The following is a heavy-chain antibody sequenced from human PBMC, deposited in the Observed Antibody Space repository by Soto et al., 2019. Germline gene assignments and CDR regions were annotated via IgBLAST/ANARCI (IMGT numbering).Heavy chain of an antibody. V-gene: IGHV3-30-3*01. CDR1: GFTFSSYA. CDR2: ISYDGSNK. CDR3: ARGLSTRPPGGMDV. Sequence: QVPLVESGGGVVQPGRSLRLSCAASGFTFSSYAMHWVRQAPGKGLEWVAVISYDGSNKYYADSVKGRFTISRDNSKNTLYLQMNSLRAEDTAMYYCARGLSTRPPGGMDVWGQGTTVTVSS. J-gene: IGHJ6*02.